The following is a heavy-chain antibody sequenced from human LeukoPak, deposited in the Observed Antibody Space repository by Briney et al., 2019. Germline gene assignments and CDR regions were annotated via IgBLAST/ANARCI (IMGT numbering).Heavy chain of an antibody. D-gene: IGHD3-3*01. CDR2: IYTSGST. CDR3: ARTYDFWSGRWFDP. Sequence: SETLSLTCTVSGGSISSYYWSWIRQPAGKGLEWIGRIYTSGSTNYNPSLKSRVTMSVDTSKNQFSLKLSSVTAADTAAYYCARTYDFWSGRWFDPWGQGTLVTVSS. J-gene: IGHJ5*02. V-gene: IGHV4-4*07. CDR1: GGSISSYY.